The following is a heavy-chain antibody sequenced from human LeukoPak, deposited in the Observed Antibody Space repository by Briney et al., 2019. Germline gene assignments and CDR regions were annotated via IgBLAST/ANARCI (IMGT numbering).Heavy chain of an antibody. J-gene: IGHJ5*02. Sequence: ASVKVSCKASGYTFTSYDINWVRQATGQRLEWMGWMNPNSGNTGYAQKFQGRVTMTRNTSISTAYMELSSLRSEDTAVYYCARAYSSSWFYWFDPWGQGTLVTVSS. CDR3: ARAYSSSWFYWFDP. CDR1: GYTFTSYD. CDR2: MNPNSGNT. D-gene: IGHD6-13*01. V-gene: IGHV1-8*01.